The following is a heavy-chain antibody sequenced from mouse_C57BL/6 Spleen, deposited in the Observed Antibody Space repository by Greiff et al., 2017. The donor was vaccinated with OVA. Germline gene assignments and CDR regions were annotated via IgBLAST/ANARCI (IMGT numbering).Heavy chain of an antibody. CDR1: GYTFTSYW. V-gene: IGHV1-53*01. CDR3: ARERITTVHFDY. D-gene: IGHD1-1*01. CDR2: INPSNGGT. J-gene: IGHJ2*01. Sequence: QVHVKQPGTELVKPGASVKLSCKASGYTFTSYWMHWVKQRPGQGLEWIGNINPSNGGTNYNEKFKSKATLTVDKSSSTAYMQLSSLTSEDSAVYYCARERITTVHFDYWGQGTTLTVSS.